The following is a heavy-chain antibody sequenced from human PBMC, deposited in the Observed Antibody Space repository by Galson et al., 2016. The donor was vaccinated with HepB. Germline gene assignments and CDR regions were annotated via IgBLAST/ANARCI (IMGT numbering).Heavy chain of an antibody. D-gene: IGHD6-19*01. CDR3: ASSYNSGSFDN. CDR2: IWYDGSQT. V-gene: IGHV3-33*01. Sequence: SLRLSCAASGLSFKSYGMNWVRQAPGKGLEWVAVIWYDGSQTFYADSVKGRFTISRDNSKNSLYLEMTSLRGDDSAVYYSASSYNSGSFDNWGQGTLVTVSS. CDR1: GLSFKSYG. J-gene: IGHJ4*02.